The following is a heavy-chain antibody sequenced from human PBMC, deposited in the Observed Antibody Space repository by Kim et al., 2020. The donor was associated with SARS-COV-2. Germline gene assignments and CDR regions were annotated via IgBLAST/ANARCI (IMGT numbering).Heavy chain of an antibody. Sequence: SETLSLTCAVYGGSFSGYYWSWIRQPPGKGLEWIGEINHSGSTNYNPSLKSRVTISVDTSKNQFSLKLSSVTAADTAVYYCAFQGVVTPGRWGIDYWGQGTLVTVSS. CDR2: INHSGST. CDR3: AFQGVVTPGRWGIDY. V-gene: IGHV4-34*01. CDR1: GGSFSGYY. J-gene: IGHJ4*02. D-gene: IGHD2-21*02.